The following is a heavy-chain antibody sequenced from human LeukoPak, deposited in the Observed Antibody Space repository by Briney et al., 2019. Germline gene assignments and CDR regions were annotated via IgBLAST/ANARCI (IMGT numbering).Heavy chain of an antibody. Sequence: PSETLSLTCTVSGGSISSGGYYWSWIRQHPGKGLEWIGYIYYSGSTYYNPSLKSRVTISVDTSKNQFSLKLSSVTAADTAVYYGASGGPQGLYFDNWGQGTLVTVSS. V-gene: IGHV4-31*03. CDR3: ASGGPQGLYFDN. CDR1: GGSISSGGYY. J-gene: IGHJ4*02. CDR2: IYYSGST. D-gene: IGHD2-15*01.